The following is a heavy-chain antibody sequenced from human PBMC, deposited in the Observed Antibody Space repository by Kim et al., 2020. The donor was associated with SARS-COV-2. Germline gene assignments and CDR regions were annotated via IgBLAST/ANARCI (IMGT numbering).Heavy chain of an antibody. J-gene: IGHJ6*02. D-gene: IGHD1-26*01. V-gene: IGHV4-34*01. CDR3: ARGVGAVVPYYYYGMDV. CDR1: GGSFSGYY. CDR2: INHSGST. Sequence: SETLSLTCAVYGGSFSGYYWSWIRQPPGKGLEWIGEINHSGSTNYNPSLKSRVTISVDTSKNQFSLKLSSVTAADTAVYYCARGVGAVVPYYYYGMDVWGQGTTVTVSS.